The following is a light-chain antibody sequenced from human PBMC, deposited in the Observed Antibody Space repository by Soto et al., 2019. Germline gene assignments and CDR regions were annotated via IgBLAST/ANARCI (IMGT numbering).Light chain of an antibody. Sequence: QPVLTQSPSASASLGASVKLTCTLSSGHITYAIAWHQQRPEKGPRYLMRVNVHGSHTKGDGIPDRVSGSSSGAGRYLTISSLQSDDESDYYCQTWGTDVVVFGGGTKLTVL. J-gene: IGLJ2*01. CDR2: VNVHGSH. CDR1: SGHITYA. CDR3: QTWGTDVVV. V-gene: IGLV4-69*01.